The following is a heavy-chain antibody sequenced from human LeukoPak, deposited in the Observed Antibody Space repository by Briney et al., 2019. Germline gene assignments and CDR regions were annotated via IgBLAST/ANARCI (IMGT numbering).Heavy chain of an antibody. CDR2: INPNSGGT. Sequence: ASVKVSCKASGYTFTGYYMHWVRQAPGQGLEWMGWINPNSGGTNYAQKFQGRVTMTRDTSISTAYMELSRLRSDDTAVYYCARAGGGLRWPRYYFDYWGQGTLVTVSS. J-gene: IGHJ4*02. CDR1: GYTFTGYY. CDR3: ARAGGGLRWPRYYFDY. V-gene: IGHV1-2*02. D-gene: IGHD4-23*01.